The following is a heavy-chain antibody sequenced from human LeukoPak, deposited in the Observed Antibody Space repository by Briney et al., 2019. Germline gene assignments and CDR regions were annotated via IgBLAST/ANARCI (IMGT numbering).Heavy chain of an antibody. J-gene: IGHJ4*02. D-gene: IGHD1-1*01. V-gene: IGHV3-53*01. CDR2: IYSGGST. Sequence: PGGSLSLSCAASGFTVSSNYMSWVRQPPGKGLEWVSVIYSGGSTYYADSVKGRFTISRDNSKNTLYLQMNSLRAEDTAVYYCARDWNGRGLFDYWGQGTLVTVSS. CDR3: ARDWNGRGLFDY. CDR1: GFTVSSNY.